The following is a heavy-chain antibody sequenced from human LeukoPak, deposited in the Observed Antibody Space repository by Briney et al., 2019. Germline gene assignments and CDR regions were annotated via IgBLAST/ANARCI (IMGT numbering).Heavy chain of an antibody. CDR1: GYTFISYG. V-gene: IGHV1-18*01. CDR2: ISGYNGNT. CDR3: ARVPLFDVDTAMVSDY. Sequence: ASVKVSCKASGYTFISYGISWVRHAPGQGLEWMGWISGYNGNTNYAQKFQGRVTMTTDTSTSTAYLELRSLRSDDTAVYYCARVPLFDVDTAMVSDYWGQGTLVTVSS. J-gene: IGHJ4*02. D-gene: IGHD5-18*01.